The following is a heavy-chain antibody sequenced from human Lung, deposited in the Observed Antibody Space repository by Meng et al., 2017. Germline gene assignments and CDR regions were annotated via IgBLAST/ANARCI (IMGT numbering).Heavy chain of an antibody. CDR3: ARGMRGQYNY. J-gene: IGHJ4*02. CDR2: IRSKANSYTT. CDR1: GFTFSDYN. V-gene: IGHV3-72*01. D-gene: IGHD1-1*01. Sequence: GESLKISCAASGFTFSDYNMDWVRQAPGKGLEWVGRIRSKANSYTTDCAASVKGRFTISRDDSKNSFYLQMNSLKTDDTAVYYCARGMRGQYNYWGQGTPVTVSS.